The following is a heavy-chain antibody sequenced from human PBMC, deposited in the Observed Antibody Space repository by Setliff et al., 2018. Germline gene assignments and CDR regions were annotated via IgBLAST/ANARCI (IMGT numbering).Heavy chain of an antibody. D-gene: IGHD3-22*01. CDR2: ISSASRTI. J-gene: IGHJ3*02. V-gene: IGHV3-48*04. Sequence: GGSLRLSCAASGFTFSSYTMNWVRQAPGKGLQWVSYISSASRTIHYADSVKGRFSISRENAMNSLYLQMNSLRADDTAVYYCARQRYYDTTGKAFDIWGQGTMVTVSS. CDR3: ARQRYYDTTGKAFDI. CDR1: GFTFSSYT.